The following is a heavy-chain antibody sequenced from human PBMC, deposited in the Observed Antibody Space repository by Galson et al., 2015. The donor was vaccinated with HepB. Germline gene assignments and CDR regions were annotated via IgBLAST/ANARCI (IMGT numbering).Heavy chain of an antibody. D-gene: IGHD6-13*01. CDR3: AREGYSSNWNNWYFDL. CDR1: GFTFSSYW. CDR2: IRSKAYGGTT. J-gene: IGHJ2*01. Sequence: SLRLSCAASGFTFSSYWMSWVRQAPGEGLEWVGFIRSKAYGGTTEYAASVKGRFTISRDDSKSIAYLQMNSLRAGDTAVYYCAREGYSSNWNNWYFDLWGRGTLVTVSS. V-gene: IGHV3-49*04.